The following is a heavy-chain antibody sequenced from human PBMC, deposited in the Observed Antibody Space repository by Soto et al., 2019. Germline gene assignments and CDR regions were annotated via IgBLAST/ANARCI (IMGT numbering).Heavy chain of an antibody. V-gene: IGHV3-33*01. J-gene: IGHJ2*01. Sequence: QVQLVESGGGVVQPGRSLRLSCAASGFTFSSYGMHWVRQAPGKGLEWVAVIWYDGSNKYYADSVKGRFTISRDNSKNTLYLQMNSLRAEDTAVYYCARDRGKEPRYYWYFDLWGRGTLVTVSS. CDR3: ARDRGKEPRYYWYFDL. CDR1: GFTFSSYG. CDR2: IWYDGSNK. D-gene: IGHD1-26*01.